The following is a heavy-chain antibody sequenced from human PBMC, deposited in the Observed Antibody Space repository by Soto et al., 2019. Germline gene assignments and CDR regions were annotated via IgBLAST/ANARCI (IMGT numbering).Heavy chain of an antibody. CDR1: GGSISSYY. D-gene: IGHD2-15*01. J-gene: IGHJ6*03. CDR3: GRGKRVEAAPHYYSYTWAV. V-gene: IGHV4-59*01. Sequence: QVQLQESGPGLVKPSETLSLTCTVSGGSISSYYWSWIRQPPGKGLAWIGYIYYSGSTNYNPSLKGRVTKPEEPSKTHFPWKLSPGTAAEPAVYYGGRGKRVEAAPHYYSYTWAVWGKGPRSPSP. CDR2: IYYSGST.